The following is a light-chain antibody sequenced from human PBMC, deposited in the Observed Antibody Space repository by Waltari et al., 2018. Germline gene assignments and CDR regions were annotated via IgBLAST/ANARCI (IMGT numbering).Light chain of an antibody. J-gene: IGLJ2*01. V-gene: IGLV1-40*01. CDR2: GVN. CDR1: GSNIGAGYD. Sequence: QSVLTQPPSVSGAPGQTVTISCTGSGSNIGAGYDVHWYHQRPAEAPKLPIYGVNTRPLGVPDRFSGSQSGTSASLAIRGLQAEDEADYYCQSYDPSLSVVFGGGTKLTVV. CDR3: QSYDPSLSVV.